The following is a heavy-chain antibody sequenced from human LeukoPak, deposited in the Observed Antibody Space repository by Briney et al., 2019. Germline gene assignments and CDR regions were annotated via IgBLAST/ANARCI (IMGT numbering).Heavy chain of an antibody. V-gene: IGHV1-46*01. J-gene: IGHJ6*03. CDR2: INPSGGST. Sequence: ASVKVSCKASGYTFTSYYMHWVRQAPGQGLEWMGIINPSGGSTSYAQKFQGRVTMTRDTSISTAYMELSRLRSDDTAVYYCARDGAVLGYCSSTSCYRYMDVWGKGTTVTVSS. CDR1: GYTFTSYY. CDR3: ARDGAVLGYCSSTSCYRYMDV. D-gene: IGHD2-2*02.